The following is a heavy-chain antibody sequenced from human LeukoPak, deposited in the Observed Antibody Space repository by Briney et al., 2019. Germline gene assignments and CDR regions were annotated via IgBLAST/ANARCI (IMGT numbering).Heavy chain of an antibody. CDR3: TRDTTDSSGYYFEYFQH. V-gene: IGHV3-49*04. D-gene: IGHD3-22*01. Sequence: GGSLRLSCTASGFTFGDYAMSWVRQAPGKGLEWVGFIRSKAYGGTTEYAASVKGRLTISRDDSKSIAYLQMNSLKTEDTAVYYCTRDTTDSSGYYFEYFQHWGQGTLVTVSS. CDR1: GFTFGDYA. CDR2: IRSKAYGGTT. J-gene: IGHJ1*01.